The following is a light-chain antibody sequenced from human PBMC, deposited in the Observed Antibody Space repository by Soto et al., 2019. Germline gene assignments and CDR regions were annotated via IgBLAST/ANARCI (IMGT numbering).Light chain of an antibody. CDR1: QSVTTN. J-gene: IGKJ1*01. Sequence: EVVMTQSPATLSVSPGERATLSCRARQSVTTNMAWYQQKPGQAPRLLIYGASTRATGIPARFSGSGSGTDFTLTISSLQSEDFAVYYCQQYNNWPPWTFGQGTKVVIK. CDR2: GAS. V-gene: IGKV3-15*01. CDR3: QQYNNWPPWT.